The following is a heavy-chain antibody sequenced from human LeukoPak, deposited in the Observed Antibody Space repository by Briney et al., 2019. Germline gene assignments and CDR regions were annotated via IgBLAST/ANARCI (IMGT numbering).Heavy chain of an antibody. Sequence: PSGTLSLTCAVSGDSISSSNWWSWVRQPPGKGLEWIGEIYHSGSTNYNPSLKSRVTISVDKSKNQFSLKLSSVTAADTAVYYCARAHQLLMQSPLGQGPLLNWGQGTLVTVSS. D-gene: IGHD2-2*01. CDR3: ARAHQLLMQSPLGQGPLLN. V-gene: IGHV4-4*02. CDR1: GDSISSSNW. CDR2: IYHSGST. J-gene: IGHJ4*02.